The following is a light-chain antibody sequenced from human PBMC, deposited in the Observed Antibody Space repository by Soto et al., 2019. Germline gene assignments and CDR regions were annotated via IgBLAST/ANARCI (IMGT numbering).Light chain of an antibody. CDR3: QQYNSYSGDT. CDR1: QDIGNY. Sequence: DIQVTQSPSSLSASVGDRVTITCQASQDIGNYLNWYQHKPGVAPKLLIYAASSLQSGVPSRFSGSGSGTEFTLTIDSLQPDDFATYYCQQYNSYSGDTFGQGTKV. J-gene: IGKJ2*01. CDR2: AAS. V-gene: IGKV1-16*01.